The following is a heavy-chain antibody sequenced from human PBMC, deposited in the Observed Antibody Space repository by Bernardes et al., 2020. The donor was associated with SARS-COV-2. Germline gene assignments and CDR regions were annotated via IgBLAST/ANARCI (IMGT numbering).Heavy chain of an antibody. V-gene: IGHV3-23*01. CDR1: GFTFSSYA. D-gene: IGHD3-3*01. CDR3: GKDSPITIFGVVIIGGMDV. J-gene: IGHJ6*02. CDR2: ISGSGSTT. Sequence: GGSLSLSCAASGFTFSSYAMSWVRQAPGTGLEWVSAISGSGSTTYYADSVKGGFTISRDNSKNTLYLQMNSLRAEDTAVYYCGKDSPITIFGVVIIGGMDVWGQGTTVTVSS.